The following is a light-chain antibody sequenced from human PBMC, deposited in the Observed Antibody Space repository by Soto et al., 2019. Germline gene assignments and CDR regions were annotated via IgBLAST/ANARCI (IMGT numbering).Light chain of an antibody. Sequence: EIVMTQSPLSLSVTPGEPASISCRSSQSLLHSNGQNYLDWYLQKPGQSPQLLIYLGSNRASGVPDRFSGSGSGTDFTLQISRVEAEDVGVYYCMQALQASITFGQGTRLQIK. CDR3: MQALQASIT. J-gene: IGKJ5*01. CDR2: LGS. CDR1: QSLLHSNGQNY. V-gene: IGKV2-28*01.